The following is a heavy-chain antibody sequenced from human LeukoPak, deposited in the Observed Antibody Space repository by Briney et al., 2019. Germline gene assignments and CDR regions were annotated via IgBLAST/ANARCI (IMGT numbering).Heavy chain of an antibody. J-gene: IGHJ4*02. CDR3: ARDVLRFLEWLFYY. CDR2: ISYDGSNK. Sequence: GGSLRLSCAASGFTFSSYAMHWVRQAPGKGLEWVAVISYDGSNKYYADSVKGRFTISRDNSKNTLYLQMNSLRAEDTAVYYCARDVLRFLEWLFYYWGQGTLVTVSS. CDR1: GFTFSSYA. V-gene: IGHV3-30-3*01. D-gene: IGHD3-3*01.